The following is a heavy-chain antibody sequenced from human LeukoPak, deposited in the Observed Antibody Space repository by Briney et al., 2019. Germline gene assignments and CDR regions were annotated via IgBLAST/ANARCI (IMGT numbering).Heavy chain of an antibody. Sequence: SVKVSCKTSGGTFRNYGFTWVRQAPGQGLEWMGGIIPIFGTGKYAQKFQGRVTIIADEFTSTAYMELSSLRSEDTAVYYCASRYCSGGSCFSRDYYYNYMDVWGKGTTVTVSS. CDR3: ASRYCSGGSCFSRDYYYNYMDV. D-gene: IGHD2-15*01. CDR2: IIPIFGTG. CDR1: GGTFRNYG. V-gene: IGHV1-69*13. J-gene: IGHJ6*03.